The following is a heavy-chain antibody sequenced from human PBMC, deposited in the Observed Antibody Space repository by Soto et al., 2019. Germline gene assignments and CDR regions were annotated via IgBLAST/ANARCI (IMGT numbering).Heavy chain of an antibody. D-gene: IGHD6-19*01. CDR1: GYTFTSYA. CDR3: ARAYSSGWSASY. V-gene: IGHV1-18*01. CDR2: ISAYNGDT. J-gene: IGHJ4*02. Sequence: ASVKVSCKASGYTFTSYAMHWVRQAPGQGLEWMGWISAYNGDTKYAQKFQGRVTMTTDTSTSTVYMELRSLRSDDTAVYYCARAYSSGWSASYWGQGTLVTVSS.